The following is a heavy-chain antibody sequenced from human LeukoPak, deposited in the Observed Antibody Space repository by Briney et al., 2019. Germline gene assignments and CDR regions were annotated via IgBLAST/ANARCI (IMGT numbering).Heavy chain of an antibody. J-gene: IGHJ3*02. V-gene: IGHV4-34*01. CDR3: ARDYCSSTSCRHGAFDI. CDR1: GGSFSGYY. CDR2: INHSGST. Sequence: PSETLSLTCAVYGGSFSGYYWSWIRQPPGKGLEWIGEINHSGSTNYNPSLKSRVTISVDTSKNQFSLKLSSVTAADTAVYYCARDYCSSTSCRHGAFDIWGQGTMVTVSS. D-gene: IGHD2-2*01.